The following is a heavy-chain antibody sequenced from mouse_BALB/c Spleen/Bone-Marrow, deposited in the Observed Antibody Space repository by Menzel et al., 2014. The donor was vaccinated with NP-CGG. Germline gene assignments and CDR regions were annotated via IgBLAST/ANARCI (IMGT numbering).Heavy chain of an antibody. CDR3: ATRSGHWYLDY. CDR1: GYTFSSYW. CDR2: ILPGSGST. V-gene: IGHV1-9*01. D-gene: IGHD3-1*01. Sequence: VQLEESGAELVKPGASVKISCKATGYTFSSYWIHWVKQRPGHGLGWIGEILPGSGSTNYNEKFKGKATFTADTSSNTTYMQHSSITSDESAVDYFATRSGHWYLDYWGQGTTLTVSS. J-gene: IGHJ2*01.